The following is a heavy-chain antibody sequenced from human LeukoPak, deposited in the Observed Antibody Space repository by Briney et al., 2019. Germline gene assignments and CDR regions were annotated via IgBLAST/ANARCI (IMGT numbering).Heavy chain of an antibody. CDR2: FYSDGST. D-gene: IGHD5-12*01. CDR1: GDSVSSNH. J-gene: IGHJ5*02. V-gene: IGHV4-59*02. Sequence: PSETLSLSCNVFGDSVSSNHWNWIRQPPGKGLEWIGTFYSDGSTTYNPSLKSRLTISVNTSKSQFSLKLTSVTAADTAVYYCARSLSGLDSGDRWGQGTLVTVSS. CDR3: ARSLSGLDSGDR.